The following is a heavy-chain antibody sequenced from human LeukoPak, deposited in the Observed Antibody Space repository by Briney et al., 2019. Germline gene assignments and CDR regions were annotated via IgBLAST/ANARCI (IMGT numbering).Heavy chain of an antibody. CDR3: ARGSRGYYSFDY. V-gene: IGHV4-34*01. CDR2: INHSGST. J-gene: IGHJ4*02. D-gene: IGHD3-10*01. Sequence: SETLSLTCAVYGGSFSGYYWSWIRQPPGKGLVWIGEINHSGSTNYNPSLKSRVTISVDTSKNQFSLKLSSVTAADTAVYYCARGSRGYYSFDYWGQGTLVTVSS. CDR1: GGSFSGYY.